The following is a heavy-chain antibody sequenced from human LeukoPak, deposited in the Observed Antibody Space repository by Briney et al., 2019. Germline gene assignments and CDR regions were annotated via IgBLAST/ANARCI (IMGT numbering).Heavy chain of an antibody. CDR1: GGSISSGGYY. CDR2: IYYSGST. Sequence: SETLSLTCTVSGGSISSGGYYWSWIRQHPGKGLEWIGYIYYSGSTNYNPSLKSRVTISVDTSKNQFSLKLSSVTAADTAVYYCARVKSYYYYGMDVWGQGTTVTVSS. J-gene: IGHJ6*02. CDR3: ARVKSYYYYGMDV. V-gene: IGHV4-61*08.